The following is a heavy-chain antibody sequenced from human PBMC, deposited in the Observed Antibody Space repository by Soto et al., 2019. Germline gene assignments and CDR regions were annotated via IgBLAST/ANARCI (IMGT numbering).Heavy chain of an antibody. CDR2: IWYDGNNK. Sequence: GGSLRLSCAASGFIFRSYGMHWVRQAPGKGLEWVALIWYDGNNKYYVDSVKGRFTISRDNSKNTLFLQMNSLRAEDTAVYYCARVERDYYAMDVWGQGTTVTV. CDR3: ARVERDYYAMDV. J-gene: IGHJ6*02. CDR1: GFIFRSYG. V-gene: IGHV3-33*01. D-gene: IGHD1-1*01.